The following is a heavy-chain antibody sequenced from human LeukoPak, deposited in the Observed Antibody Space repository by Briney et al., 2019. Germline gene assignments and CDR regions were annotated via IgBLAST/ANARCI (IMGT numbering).Heavy chain of an antibody. J-gene: IGHJ4*02. CDR1: GVTVSSNY. D-gene: IGHD6-13*01. CDR3: ARGKYSSSWYLTV. CDR2: IYSGGST. Sequence: GGSLRLSCAASGVTVSSNYMSWVRQAPGKGLEWVSVIYSGGSTYYADSVKGRFTLSRDNSKNTLYLQMNSLRAEHTAVYYCARGKYSSSWYLTVWGQGTLVTVSS. V-gene: IGHV3-53*01.